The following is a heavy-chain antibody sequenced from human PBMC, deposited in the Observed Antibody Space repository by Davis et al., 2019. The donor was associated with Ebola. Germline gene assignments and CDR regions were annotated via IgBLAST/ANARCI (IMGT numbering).Heavy chain of an antibody. V-gene: IGHV1-58*02. Sequence: AASVKVSCKASGFTFTSSAMQWVRQARGQRPEWIGWIAVGSGNTNYAQRFQERVTITRDMSTSTSFLDLRNLRSEDTAVYYCAASAGTVGKFDYWGQGTLVTVSS. CDR2: IAVGSGNT. D-gene: IGHD1-14*01. CDR1: GFTFTSSA. CDR3: AASAGTVGKFDY. J-gene: IGHJ4*01.